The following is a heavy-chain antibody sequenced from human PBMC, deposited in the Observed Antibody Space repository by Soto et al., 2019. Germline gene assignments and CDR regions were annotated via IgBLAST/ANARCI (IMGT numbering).Heavy chain of an antibody. V-gene: IGHV1-18*01. CDR3: ARGASCSSTSCYDNFHYGLAV. J-gene: IGHJ6*02. Sequence: ASVKVSCKASGYTFTNYGITWLRQAPGQGLEWMGWITASNGNANYAREIQGRLTLTRDTSTNTASMELRSLRSDDTAVYYCARGASCSSTSCYDNFHYGLAVWGQGTTVTAP. CDR2: ITASNGNA. CDR1: GYTFTNYG. D-gene: IGHD2-2*01.